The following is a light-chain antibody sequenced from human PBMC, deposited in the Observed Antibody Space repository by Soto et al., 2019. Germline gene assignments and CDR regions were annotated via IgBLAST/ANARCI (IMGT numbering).Light chain of an antibody. CDR3: QHYDSYPIT. CDR2: DGS. Sequence: DIQMTQSPSTLSASVGDRVTITCRASQSISGWLAWYQQRPGKAPNLLIFDGSSLESGVPSRFSGSGYGTEFTLTISSLQPDDFATYYCQHYDSYPITFGQGTRLEIK. CDR1: QSISGW. V-gene: IGKV1-5*01. J-gene: IGKJ5*01.